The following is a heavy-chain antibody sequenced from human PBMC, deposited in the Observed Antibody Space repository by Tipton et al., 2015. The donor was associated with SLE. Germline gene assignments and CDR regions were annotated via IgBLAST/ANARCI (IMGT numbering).Heavy chain of an antibody. CDR2: IFYSGSP. J-gene: IGHJ4*02. V-gene: IGHV4-59*01. Sequence: LRLSCTVSGGSLIRYYWNWLRQPPGKGLEWIGYIFYSGSPKYNPSLRSRVTISVDASKTQFSLKLSSVTAADTAVYYCATFHSSGYYPIDFWGQGTLVTVSA. CDR1: GGSLIRYY. CDR3: ATFHSSGYYPIDF. D-gene: IGHD3-22*01.